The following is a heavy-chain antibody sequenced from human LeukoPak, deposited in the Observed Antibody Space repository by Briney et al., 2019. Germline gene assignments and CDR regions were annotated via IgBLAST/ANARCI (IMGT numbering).Heavy chain of an antibody. V-gene: IGHV3-30*19. CDR3: ARSLIPGRWYFDL. CDR2: ISTDGSYK. CDR1: GFSLSDFG. D-gene: IGHD3-16*01. Sequence: GGSLRLSCAASGFSLSDFGIHWVRQAPGKGLEWVAAISTDGSYKYHGDSVKGRFTISRDNPMNTLYLQMNGLRPDDTAVYYCARSLIPGRWYFDLWGRGTLVTVSS. J-gene: IGHJ2*01.